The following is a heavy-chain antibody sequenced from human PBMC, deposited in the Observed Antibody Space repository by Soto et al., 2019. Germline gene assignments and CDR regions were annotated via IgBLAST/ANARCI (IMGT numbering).Heavy chain of an antibody. Sequence: PSETLSLTCAVDGGSCRGYDWSWIRQPPGKGLEWIGEINHSGSTNYNPSLKSRVTISVDTSKNQFSLKLSSVTAADTAVYYCAREGTTVVTFDYWGQGTLVTVSS. V-gene: IGHV4-34*01. CDR1: GGSCRGYD. CDR3: AREGTTVVTFDY. J-gene: IGHJ4*02. CDR2: INHSGST. D-gene: IGHD4-17*01.